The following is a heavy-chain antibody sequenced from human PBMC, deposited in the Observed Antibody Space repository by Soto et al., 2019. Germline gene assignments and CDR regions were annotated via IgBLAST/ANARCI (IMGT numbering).Heavy chain of an antibody. CDR2: IYYSGST. D-gene: IGHD3-10*01. J-gene: IGHJ6*02. Sequence: SETLSLTCTVSGGSISSGGYYWSWIRQHPGKGLEWIGYIYYSGSTYYNPSLKSRVTISVDTSKNQFSLKLSSVTAADTAVYYCARDPITMVRGTAGYYGMDVWGQGTTVTVSS. CDR1: GGSISSGGYY. V-gene: IGHV4-31*03. CDR3: ARDPITMVRGTAGYYGMDV.